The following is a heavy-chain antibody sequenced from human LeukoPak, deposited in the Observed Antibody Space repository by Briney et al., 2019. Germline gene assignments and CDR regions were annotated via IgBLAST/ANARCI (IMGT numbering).Heavy chain of an antibody. CDR2: IYYSGST. J-gene: IGHJ4*02. V-gene: IGHV4-59*08. D-gene: IGHD3-9*01. CDR3: ASSPGVLDWLPYFDY. CDR1: GGSISSYY. Sequence: SETLSLTCTVSGGSISSYYWSWIRQPPGKGLEWIGYIYYSGSTNYNPSLKSRVTISVDTSKNQFSLKLSSVTAADTAVYYCASSPGVLDWLPYFDYWGQGTLVTVSS.